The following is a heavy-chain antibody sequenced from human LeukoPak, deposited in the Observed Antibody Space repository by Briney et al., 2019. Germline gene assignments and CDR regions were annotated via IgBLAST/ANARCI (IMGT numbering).Heavy chain of an antibody. CDR2: MNPNSGNR. Sequence: ASVKVSCKASGYTFTNYDINWVRQATGQALEWVGWMNPNSGNRGYAESFQGRVTMTMNTSVNTAYMELITLTSEDTAVYYCARVPTYFDRVWGISETQEFDYWGQGTLVTVSS. V-gene: IGHV1-8*01. CDR1: GYTFTNYD. J-gene: IGHJ4*02. D-gene: IGHD3-16*01. CDR3: ARVPTYFDRVWGISETQEFDY.